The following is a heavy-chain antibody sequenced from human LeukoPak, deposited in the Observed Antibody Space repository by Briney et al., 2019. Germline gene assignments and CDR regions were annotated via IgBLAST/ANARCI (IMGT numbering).Heavy chain of an antibody. CDR1: RFTFNSYA. Sequence: GEPLTLLCTASRFTFNSYAMTGVRQAPGKGLEWVSGISGSGGNTYYADSVRGRLSISRDNSKNTLYLQVNSLRAEDTAVYYCARDKIVGATYFDYWGQGTLVTVSS. D-gene: IGHD1-26*01. CDR3: ARDKIVGATYFDY. V-gene: IGHV3-23*01. J-gene: IGHJ4*02. CDR2: ISGSGGNT.